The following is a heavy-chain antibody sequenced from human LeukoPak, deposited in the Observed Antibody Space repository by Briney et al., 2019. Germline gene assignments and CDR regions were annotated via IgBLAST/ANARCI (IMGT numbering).Heavy chain of an antibody. Sequence: GESLKISCKGSGYSFTSYWIGWVRQMPGKGLEWMGIIYPGDSDTRYSPSLQGQVTMSADKSISTAYLQWSSLKASDSAIYYCAISDYCSSSSCSFDYWGQGTLVTVSS. V-gene: IGHV5-51*01. CDR3: AISDYCSSSSCSFDY. J-gene: IGHJ4*02. D-gene: IGHD2-2*01. CDR2: IYPGDSDT. CDR1: GYSFTSYW.